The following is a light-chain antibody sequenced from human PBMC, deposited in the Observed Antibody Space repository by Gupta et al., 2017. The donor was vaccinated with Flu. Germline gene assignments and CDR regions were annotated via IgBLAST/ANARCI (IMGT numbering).Light chain of an antibody. Sequence: ERATLSCRASQSVSSSYLAWYQQKPGQAPRLLIYGASSRATGIPNTFSGSGSGTDFTLTISRLEPEDFAVYYCQQYGSSPFTFGPGTKVEI. J-gene: IGKJ3*01. V-gene: IGKV3-20*01. CDR3: QQYGSSPFT. CDR2: GAS. CDR1: QSVSSSY.